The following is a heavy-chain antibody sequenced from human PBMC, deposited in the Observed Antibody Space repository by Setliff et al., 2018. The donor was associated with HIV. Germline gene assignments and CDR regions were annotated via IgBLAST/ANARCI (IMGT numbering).Heavy chain of an antibody. CDR2: IYHSGST. D-gene: IGHD4-17*01. Sequence: SETLSLTCTVSGGSISSSSYYWGWVRQPPGKGLEWLGSIYHSGSTYYNPSLESRVTISIDTSNHQFSLKLSPVTPADTAVYFCARGTAPRRGTNYGGNYPLDYWGQGTLVTVSS. CDR1: GGSISSSSYY. J-gene: IGHJ4*02. CDR3: ARGTAPRRGTNYGGNYPLDY. V-gene: IGHV4-39*07.